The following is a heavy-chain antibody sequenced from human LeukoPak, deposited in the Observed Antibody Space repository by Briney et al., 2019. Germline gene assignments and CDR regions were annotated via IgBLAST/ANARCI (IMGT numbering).Heavy chain of an antibody. CDR1: GFNFDRYT. CDR2: AGWAGGTT. CDR3: AKELDTMFFDY. D-gene: IGHD5-18*01. J-gene: IGHJ4*02. Sequence: GGSLRLSCATSGFNFDRYTIHWVRQAPGKGLEWVSLAGWAGGTTYYSDSVRGRFTISRDSGKNSVYLQMNSLTTDDTGFYFCAKELDTMFFDYWGQGALVTVSS. V-gene: IGHV3-43*01.